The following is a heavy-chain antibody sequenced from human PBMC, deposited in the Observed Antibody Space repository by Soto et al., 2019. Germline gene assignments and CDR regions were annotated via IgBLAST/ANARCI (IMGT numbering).Heavy chain of an antibody. CDR3: ARHEGSGWYTLIYDY. CDR1: GGSISSSSYY. V-gene: IGHV4-39*01. CDR2: IYYSGST. Sequence: QLQLQESGPGLVKPSETLSLTCTVSGGSISSSSYYWGWIRQPPGKGLEWIGSIYYSGSTYYNPSLKSRVTISVDTSKNQFSLKLSSVTAADTAVYYCARHEGSGWYTLIYDYWGQGTLVTVSS. D-gene: IGHD6-19*01. J-gene: IGHJ4*02.